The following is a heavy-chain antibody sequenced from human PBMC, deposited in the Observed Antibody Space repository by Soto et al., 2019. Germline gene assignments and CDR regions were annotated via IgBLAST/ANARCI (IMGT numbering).Heavy chain of an antibody. J-gene: IGHJ6*02. CDR2: ISSGSSYI. CDR1: GSSFGSFS. CDR3: ARGMYSSMDV. Sequence: GGSLRLSCAASGSSFGSFSMNWVRQAPGKGLEWVSSISSGSSYIYYADSVKGRFTISRENAKNSLSLQMNSLRAEDTAVYYCARGMYSSMDVWGQGTTVTVSS. V-gene: IGHV3-21*01. D-gene: IGHD6-13*01.